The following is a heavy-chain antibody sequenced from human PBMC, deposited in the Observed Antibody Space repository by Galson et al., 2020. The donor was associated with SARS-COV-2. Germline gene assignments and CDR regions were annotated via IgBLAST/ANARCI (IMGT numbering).Heavy chain of an antibody. V-gene: IGHV2-5*02. Sequence: SGPTLVKPTQTLTLTCTFSGFSLNTGGVGVGWIRQPPGKALEWLALIYWDDDRRSSPSLKSRLTITKDTSKNQVVLTMTNMDPVDTATYYCARLPGEFTADYFDCWGQGTLVTVSS. D-gene: IGHD3-10*01. CDR2: IYWDDDR. J-gene: IGHJ4*02. CDR3: ARLPGEFTADYFDC. CDR1: GFSLNTGGVG.